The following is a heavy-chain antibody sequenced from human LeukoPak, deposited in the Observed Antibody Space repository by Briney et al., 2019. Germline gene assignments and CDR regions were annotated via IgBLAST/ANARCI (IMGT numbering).Heavy chain of an antibody. CDR3: ARGRRYSYGSNFGF. J-gene: IGHJ4*02. D-gene: IGHD5-18*01. V-gene: IGHV4-39*07. Sequence: SSETLSLTCTVSGGSIGIGTYYWGWSRQPPGKGLAWIGSIYYSGSTYYNPSVKSRVNMSVDTSKNQFSLKLRSVTAADRVVFHCARGRRYSYGSNFGFWGLGTLVTVSS. CDR1: GGSIGIGTYY. CDR2: IYYSGST.